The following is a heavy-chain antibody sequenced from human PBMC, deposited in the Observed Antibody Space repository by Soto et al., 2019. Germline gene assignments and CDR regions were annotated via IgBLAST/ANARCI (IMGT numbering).Heavy chain of an antibody. Sequence: PGGSLRLSCAASGCTVSSNYMSWVRQAPGKGLEWVSVIYSGGSTYYADSVKGRFTISRHNSKNTLYLQMNSLRAEDTAVYYCASQYYYGPGSFPWYYYYYTDVWGKGTTVTVSS. D-gene: IGHD3-10*01. CDR2: IYSGGST. CDR1: GCTVSSNY. J-gene: IGHJ6*03. CDR3: ASQYYYGPGSFPWYYYYYTDV. V-gene: IGHV3-53*04.